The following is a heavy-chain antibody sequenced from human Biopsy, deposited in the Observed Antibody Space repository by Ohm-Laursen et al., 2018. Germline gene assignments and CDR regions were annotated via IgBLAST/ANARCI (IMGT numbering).Heavy chain of an antibody. CDR1: GYDFLDFH. D-gene: IGHD5/OR15-5a*01. V-gene: IGHV1-2*05. CDR3: ARPSGGVSTIGFDP. J-gene: IGHJ5*02. CDR2: INPHTGVT. Sequence: VASVKVSCKAPGYDFLDFHIHWVRQVPGQGLEWIGHINPHTGVTKYAQKFLDRITMTGDTSISTAYMDLSRLTSADTGIYYCARPSGGVSTIGFDPWGQGTLVIVSS.